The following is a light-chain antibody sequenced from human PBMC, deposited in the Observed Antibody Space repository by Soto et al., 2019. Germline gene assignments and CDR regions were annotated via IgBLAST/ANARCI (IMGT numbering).Light chain of an antibody. CDR1: QSFRGL. CDR2: DAY. J-gene: IGKJ5*01. V-gene: IGKV3-11*01. Sequence: LSLSPGERATLSCMASQSFRGLLAWYQQKPGQAPRLLIYDAYNRATGIPPRFSGSGSGTDFTLTISSLEPEDSAVYYCQQRHMWPITFGQGTRLEIK. CDR3: QQRHMWPIT.